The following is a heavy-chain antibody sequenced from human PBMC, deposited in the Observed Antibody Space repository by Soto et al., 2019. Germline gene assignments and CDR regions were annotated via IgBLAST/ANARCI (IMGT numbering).Heavy chain of an antibody. J-gene: IGHJ3*02. CDR3: AREDVRLRYFDWLPDAFDI. V-gene: IGHV4-59*01. CDR2: IYYSGST. D-gene: IGHD3-9*01. CDR1: GGSISSYY. Sequence: PSETLSLTCTVSGGSISSYYWSWIRQPPGKGLEWIGYIYYSGSTNYNPSLKSRVTISVDTSKNQFSLKLGSVTAADTAVYYCAREDVRLRYFDWLPDAFDIWGQGTMVTVS.